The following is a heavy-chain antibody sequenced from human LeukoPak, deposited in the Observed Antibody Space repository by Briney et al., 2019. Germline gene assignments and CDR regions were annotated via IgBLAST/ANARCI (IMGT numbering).Heavy chain of an antibody. CDR2: INHSGST. V-gene: IGHV4-34*01. D-gene: IGHD3-10*01. CDR1: GGSFSGYY. J-gene: IGHJ6*02. Sequence: SETLSLTCAVYGGSFSGYYWSWIRQPPGKGLEWIGEINHSGSTNYNPSLKSRVTISVDTSKYQFSLKLSSVTAADTAVYYCARDLLWFGDRSNYYYYYGMDVWGQGTTVTVSS. CDR3: ARDLLWFGDRSNYYYYYGMDV.